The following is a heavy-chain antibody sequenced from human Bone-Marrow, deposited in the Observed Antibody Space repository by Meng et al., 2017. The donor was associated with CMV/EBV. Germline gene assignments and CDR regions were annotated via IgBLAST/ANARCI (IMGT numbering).Heavy chain of an antibody. CDR3: ARGFPGTGY. V-gene: IGHV3-7*01. Sequence: GGSLRLSCVASGFKFSTYWMNWVRQAPGKGLEWVANIKHDGSEKYYVDSVKGRFTISRDNDKNSVHVQMNSLRAEDSAVYYCARGFPGTGYWGQGTLVTGSS. CDR2: IKHDGSEK. CDR1: GFKFSTYW. D-gene: IGHD3/OR15-3a*01. J-gene: IGHJ4*02.